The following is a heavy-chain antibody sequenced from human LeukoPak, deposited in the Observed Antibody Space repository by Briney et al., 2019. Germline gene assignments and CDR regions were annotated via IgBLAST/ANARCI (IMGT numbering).Heavy chain of an antibody. CDR1: GDSISTYY. CDR2: IYTSGGT. Sequence: AGTLTLTCTVSGDSISTYYLSWIRQPPGKGLEWIGYIYTSGGTNYIPSLKGRVTISIDTSKNQFSLKLSSVTAADSAVYYCARLTRLSTSPDRYYLDYWGQGTLVTVSS. CDR3: ARLTRLSTSPDRYYLDY. V-gene: IGHV4-4*09. J-gene: IGHJ4*02. D-gene: IGHD6-6*01.